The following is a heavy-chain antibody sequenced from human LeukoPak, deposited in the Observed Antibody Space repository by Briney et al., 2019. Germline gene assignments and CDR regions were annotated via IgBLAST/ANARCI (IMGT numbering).Heavy chain of an antibody. CDR3: ASYCSSYYFDY. CDR2: IYYSGST. V-gene: IGHV4-59*01. J-gene: IGHJ4*02. D-gene: IGHD2-15*01. CDR1: GGSISSYY. Sequence: SETLSLTCTVSGGSISSYYWSWIRQPPGKGLEWIGYIYYSGSTNYNPSLKSRVTISVDTSKNQFSLKLSSVTAADTAVYYCASYCSSYYFDYWGQGTLVTVSS.